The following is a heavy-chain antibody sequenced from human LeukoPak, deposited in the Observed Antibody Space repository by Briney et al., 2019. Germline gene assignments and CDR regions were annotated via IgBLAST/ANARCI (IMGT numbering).Heavy chain of an antibody. Sequence: SETLSLTCTVSGGSISSGGYYWSWIRQHPGKGLEWIGYIYYSGSTYYNPSLKSRVTISVDTSKNQFSLKLSSVAAAETAVYYCGRATGLAGRRLVKWSTPFDYWGQGTLVTVSS. D-gene: IGHD3-9*01. CDR3: GRATGLAGRRLVKWSTPFDY. V-gene: IGHV4-31*03. CDR2: IYYSGST. CDR1: GGSISSGGYY. J-gene: IGHJ4*02.